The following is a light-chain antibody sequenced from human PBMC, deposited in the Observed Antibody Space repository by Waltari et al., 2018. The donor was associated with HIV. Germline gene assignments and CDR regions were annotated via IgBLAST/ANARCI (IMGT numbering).Light chain of an antibody. Sequence: QSVLTQPPSVSAAPGEKVTISCSASNSNIGNGYVSWNQHLPGAAPKLLIYDNNKRPSGIPDRFSGSKSGTSATLDITGLQTGDEADYYCGTWDRTLSGGVFGGGTKLTVL. CDR3: GTWDRTLSGGV. J-gene: IGLJ3*02. CDR2: DNN. V-gene: IGLV1-51*01. CDR1: NSNIGNGY.